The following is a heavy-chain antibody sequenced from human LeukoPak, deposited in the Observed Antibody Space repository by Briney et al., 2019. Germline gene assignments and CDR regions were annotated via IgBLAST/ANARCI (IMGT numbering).Heavy chain of an antibody. J-gene: IGHJ3*02. CDR1: GYTLTELS. D-gene: IGHD2-2*01. CDR3: ATPSTFFVVVPAATPPNDAFDI. CDR2: FDPEDGET. Sequence: GASVKVSCKVSGYTLTELSMHWVRQAPGKGLEWMGGFDPEDGETIYAQKFQGRVTMTEDTSTDTDYMELSSLRSEDTAVYYCATPSTFFVVVPAATPPNDAFDIWGQGTMVTVSS. V-gene: IGHV1-24*01.